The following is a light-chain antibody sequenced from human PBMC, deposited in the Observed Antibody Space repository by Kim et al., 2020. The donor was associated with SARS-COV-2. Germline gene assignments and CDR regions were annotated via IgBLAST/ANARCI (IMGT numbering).Light chain of an antibody. V-gene: IGLV2-14*03. CDR3: SSYTSSSTHYV. Sequence: QSALTQPASVSGSPGQSITISCTGTSSDVGGYNYVSWYQQHPGKAPKLMIYVVSNRPSGVSNRFSGSKSGNTASLTISGLQAEDEADYYCSSYTSSSTHYVFGTGTKVTVL. CDR1: SSDVGGYNY. CDR2: VVS. J-gene: IGLJ1*01.